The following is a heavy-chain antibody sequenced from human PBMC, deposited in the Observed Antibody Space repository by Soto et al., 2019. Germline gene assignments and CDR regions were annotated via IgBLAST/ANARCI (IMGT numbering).Heavy chain of an antibody. D-gene: IGHD5-12*01. J-gene: IGHJ5*02. CDR3: ARVLYSGYDSVWFDP. CDR2: IYYSGST. Sequence: QVQLQESGPGLVKPSQTLSLTCTVSGGSISSGDYYWSWIRQPPGKGMEWIGYIYYSGSTYYNPSLKSRVTISVDTSKNQFSLKLSSVTAADTAVYYCARVLYSGYDSVWFDPWGQGTLVTVSS. CDR1: GGSISSGDYY. V-gene: IGHV4-30-4*01.